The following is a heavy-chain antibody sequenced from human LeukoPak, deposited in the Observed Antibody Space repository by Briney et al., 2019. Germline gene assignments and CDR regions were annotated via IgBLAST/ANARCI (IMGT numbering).Heavy chain of an antibody. CDR1: GGTFSSYA. D-gene: IGHD4-17*01. CDR3: ARSGGDDYGTLGWFDP. V-gene: IGHV1-69*05. CDR2: IIPIFGTA. J-gene: IGHJ5*02. Sequence: ASVKVSCTASGGTFSSYAISWVRQAPGQGLEWMGGIIPIFGTANYAQKFQGRVTITTDESTSTAYMELSSLRSEDTAVYYCARSGGDDYGTLGWFDPWGQGTLVTVSS.